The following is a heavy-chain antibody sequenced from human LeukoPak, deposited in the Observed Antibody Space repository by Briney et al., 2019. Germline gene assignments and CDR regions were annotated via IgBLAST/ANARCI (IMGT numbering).Heavy chain of an antibody. V-gene: IGHV4-30-4*01. Sequence: PSQTLSLTYTVSGGSISSGDYYWSWIRQPPGKGLEWIGYIYYSGSTYYNPSLKSRVTISVDTSKNQFSLKLSSVTAADTAVYYCARAVVWGSYRPLDYWGQGTLVTVSS. J-gene: IGHJ4*02. CDR2: IYYSGST. CDR3: ARAVVWGSYRPLDY. D-gene: IGHD3-16*02. CDR1: GGSISSGDYY.